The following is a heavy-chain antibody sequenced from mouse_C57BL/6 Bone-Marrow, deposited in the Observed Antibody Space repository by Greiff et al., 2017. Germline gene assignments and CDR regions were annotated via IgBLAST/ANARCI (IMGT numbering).Heavy chain of an antibody. J-gene: IGHJ4*01. CDR1: GYTFTDYY. V-gene: IGHV1-76*01. CDR2: IYPGSGNT. CDR3: AGSNYVPYYAMDY. Sequence: QVQLQQSGAELVRPGASVKLSCKASGYTFTDYYINWVKQRPGQGLEWIARIYPGSGNTYYNEKFKGKATLTAEKSSSTAYMQLSSLTSEDSAVYFSAGSNYVPYYAMDYWGQGTSVTVSS. D-gene: IGHD2-5*01.